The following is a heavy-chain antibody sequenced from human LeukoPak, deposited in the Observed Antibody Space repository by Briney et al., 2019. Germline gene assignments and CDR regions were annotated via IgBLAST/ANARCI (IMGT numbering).Heavy chain of an antibody. CDR3: ARDLAILTAYYYYGMDV. V-gene: IGHV3-30*14. CDR1: GFTFTSYD. Sequence: GRSLRLSCAASGFTFTSYDMHWVRQAPGKGLEWVAGISFDGSKKYYADSVKGRFTISRDNSKNTLYLQMNSLRAEDTAVYYCARDLAILTAYYYYGMDVWGQGTTVTVSS. D-gene: IGHD3-9*01. J-gene: IGHJ6*02. CDR2: ISFDGSKK.